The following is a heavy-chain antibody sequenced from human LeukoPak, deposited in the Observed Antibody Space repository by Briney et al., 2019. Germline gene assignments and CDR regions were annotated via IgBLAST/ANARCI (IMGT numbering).Heavy chain of an antibody. D-gene: IGHD4-17*01. Sequence: GASVKVSCKASGYTFTIYGITWVRQAPGQGLEWMGWISANNGNTNYAQKFQGRVTMTTDTSTSTAYMELRSLRSDDTAVYYCARAGAAVTTNFDNWGQGALDTVSS. CDR3: ARAGAAVTTNFDN. J-gene: IGHJ4*02. CDR2: ISANNGNT. V-gene: IGHV1-18*01. CDR1: GYTFTIYG.